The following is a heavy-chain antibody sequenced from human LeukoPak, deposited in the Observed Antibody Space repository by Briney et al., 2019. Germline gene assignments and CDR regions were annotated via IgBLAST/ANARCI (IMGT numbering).Heavy chain of an antibody. V-gene: IGHV3-48*01. CDR2: ISSSSSTI. CDR1: GFTFSSYS. D-gene: IGHD3-22*01. CDR3: ARETPRVSSGYDY. J-gene: IGHJ4*02. Sequence: GGSLRLSCAASGFTFSSYSMNWVRQAPGKGLEWVSYISSSSSTIYYADSVKGRFTISRDNAKNSLYLQMNSLRAEDTAVYYCARETPRVSSGYDYWGQGTLVTVSS.